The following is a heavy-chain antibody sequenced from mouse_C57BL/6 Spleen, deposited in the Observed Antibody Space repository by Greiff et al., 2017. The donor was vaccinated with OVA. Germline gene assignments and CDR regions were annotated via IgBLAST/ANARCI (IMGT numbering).Heavy chain of an antibody. CDR1: GYTFTSYW. J-gene: IGHJ3*01. Sequence: VQLQQPGAELVKPGASVKMSCKASGYTFTSYWITWVKQRPGQGLEWIGDIYPGSGSTNYNEKFKSKATLTVDTSSSTAYMQLSSLTSEDSAVYYCARSSYYYGSSYFAYWGQGTLVTVSA. CDR3: ARSSYYYGSSYFAY. V-gene: IGHV1-55*01. D-gene: IGHD1-1*01. CDR2: IYPGSGST.